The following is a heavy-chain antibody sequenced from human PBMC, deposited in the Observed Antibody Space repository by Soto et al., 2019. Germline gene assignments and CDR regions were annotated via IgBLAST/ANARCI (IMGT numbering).Heavy chain of an antibody. CDR1: GWSFSDYY. V-gene: IGHV4-34*01. CDR2: INDSGST. D-gene: IGHD3-10*01. Sequence: SETLSLTFAVYGWSFSDYYWSWIRQPPGKGLEWIGEINDSGSTNYDPSLKSRVTISVDTSKNQFSLKLSSVTAADTAVYYCARRVRGVNDAFDIWGQGTMVTVSS. CDR3: ARRVRGVNDAFDI. J-gene: IGHJ3*02.